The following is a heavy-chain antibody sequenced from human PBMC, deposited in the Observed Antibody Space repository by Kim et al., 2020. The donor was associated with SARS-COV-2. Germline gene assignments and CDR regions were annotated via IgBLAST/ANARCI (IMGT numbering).Heavy chain of an antibody. CDR3: ARGPWGSSGYYADDDAFDI. D-gene: IGHD3-22*01. V-gene: IGHV4-34*01. J-gene: IGHJ3*02. CDR1: GGSFSGYY. Sequence: SETLSLTCAVYGGSFSGYYWSWIRQPPGKGLEWIGEINHSGSTNYNPSLKSRVTISVDTSKNQFSLKLSSVTAADTAVYYCARGPWGSSGYYADDDAFDIWGQGTMVTVSS. CDR2: INHSGST.